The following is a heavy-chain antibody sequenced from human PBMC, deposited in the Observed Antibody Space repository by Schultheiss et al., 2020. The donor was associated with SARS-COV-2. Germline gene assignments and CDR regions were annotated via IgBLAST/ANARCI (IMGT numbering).Heavy chain of an antibody. D-gene: IGHD2/OR15-2a*01. CDR1: GFTFSDHY. CDR2: ISSGGSTI. V-gene: IGHV3-11*01. Sequence: SLKISCAASGFTFSDHYMTWIRQAPGKGLEWVSYISSGGSTIYYADFVKGRFTISRDNAKDSLYLQLNSLRAEDTAVYYCARDNTYFGPMDVWGQGTTVTVSS. CDR3: ARDNTYFGPMDV. J-gene: IGHJ6*02.